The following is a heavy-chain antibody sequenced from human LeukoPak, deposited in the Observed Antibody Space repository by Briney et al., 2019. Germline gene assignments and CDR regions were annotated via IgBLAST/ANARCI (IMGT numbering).Heavy chain of an antibody. D-gene: IGHD6-13*01. CDR3: ARARDSRSWKGISVWFDP. V-gene: IGHV4-59*01. CDR1: GGSISSYY. Sequence: SETLSLTCTVSGGSISSYYWSWIRHPPGKGLEWIGYIYYSGSTNYNPSLKSRVTISVDTSKNQFSLKLSSVTAADTAVYYCARARDSRSWKGISVWFDPWGQGTLVTVSS. CDR2: IYYSGST. J-gene: IGHJ5*02.